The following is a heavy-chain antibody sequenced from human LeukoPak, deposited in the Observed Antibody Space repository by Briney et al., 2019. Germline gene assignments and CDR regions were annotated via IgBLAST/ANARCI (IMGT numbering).Heavy chain of an antibody. D-gene: IGHD3-22*01. Sequence: SQTLSLTCTVSGGSISSGDYYWSWIRQPPGKGLEWIGYIYYGGSTYYNPSLKSRVTISVDTSKNQFSLKLSSVTAADTAVYYCARSEAKDSSGYQPFDYWGQGTLVTVSS. V-gene: IGHV4-30-4*01. J-gene: IGHJ4*02. CDR2: IYYGGST. CDR3: ARSEAKDSSGYQPFDY. CDR1: GGSISSGDYY.